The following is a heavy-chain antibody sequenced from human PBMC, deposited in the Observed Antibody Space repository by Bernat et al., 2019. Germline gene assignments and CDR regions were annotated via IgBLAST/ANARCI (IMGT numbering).Heavy chain of an antibody. J-gene: IGHJ4*02. CDR1: GGTFNNDA. V-gene: IGHV1-18*01. CDR3: ARDRSMVATEIDY. CDR2: ISAYNGNT. D-gene: IGHD5-12*01. Sequence: QVQLIQSGAEVKKPGSSVTVSCKASGGTFNNDAISWVRQAPGQGLEWMGWISAYNGNTNYAQKLQGRVTMTTDTSTSTAYMELRSLRSDDTAVYYCARDRSMVATEIDYWGQGTLVTVSS.